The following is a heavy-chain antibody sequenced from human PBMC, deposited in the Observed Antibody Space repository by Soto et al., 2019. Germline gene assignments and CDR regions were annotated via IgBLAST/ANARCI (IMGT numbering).Heavy chain of an antibody. D-gene: IGHD2-21*02. J-gene: IGHJ5*02. V-gene: IGHV4-30-4*01. CDR1: GGSISSGDYY. CDR3: ASDQRVCGGDCTGSNWFDP. CDR2: IYYSGST. Sequence: QVQLQESGPGLVKPSQTLSLTCTVSGGSISSGDYYWSWIRQPPGKGLEWIGYIYYSGSTYYNPSXXGRVTISVDTXXNXSXXKLSSVTAADTAVYYWASDQRVCGGDCTGSNWFDPWGQGTLVTVSS.